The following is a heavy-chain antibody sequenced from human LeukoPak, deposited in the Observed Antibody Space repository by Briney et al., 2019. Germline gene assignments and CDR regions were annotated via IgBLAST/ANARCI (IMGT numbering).Heavy chain of an antibody. V-gene: IGHV3-7*01. CDR3: EAFYYDESGWGDASDM. CDR2: LKEDGSEK. Sequence: GSLRLSCAAPGITISSYWMSWGRQAPGKGLEGVANLKEDGSEKYYVDSVKGRFTISRDNAKKSLYLQMNRLRAEDTAVYYCEAFYYDESGWGDASDMWGQGTMVTVSS. J-gene: IGHJ3*02. D-gene: IGHD3-16*01. CDR1: GITISSYW.